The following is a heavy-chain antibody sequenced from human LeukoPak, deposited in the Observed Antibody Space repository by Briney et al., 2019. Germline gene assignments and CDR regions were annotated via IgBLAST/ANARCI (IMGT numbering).Heavy chain of an antibody. CDR1: GFSFRRCW. J-gene: IGHJ4*02. D-gene: IGHD2-21*01. Sequence: QSGGSLRLSCAASGFSFRRCWMSWVRQAPGKGLEWVANIKEDGSEKYYVDSVKGRFTISRDNAKNALYLQMNSLRAEDTAVYYCARVAWPHYFDYWGQGTLVTVSS. CDR2: IKEDGSEK. CDR3: ARVAWPHYFDY. V-gene: IGHV3-7*01.